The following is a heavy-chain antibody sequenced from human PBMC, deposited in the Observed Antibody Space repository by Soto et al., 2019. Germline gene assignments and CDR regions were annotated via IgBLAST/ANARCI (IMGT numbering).Heavy chain of an antibody. D-gene: IGHD4-17*01. CDR3: AKEVTTVPGGRRYFDL. CDR1: GFTFSSYA. V-gene: IGHV3-23*01. J-gene: IGHJ2*01. CDR2: ISGSSGST. Sequence: EVQLLESGGGLVQPGGSLRLSCAASGFTFSSYAMSWVRQAPGKGLEWVSAISGSSGSTYYADSVKGQFTISRDNSKNTLYLQMNSLRAEDTAVYYCAKEVTTVPGGRRYFDLWGRGTLVTVSS.